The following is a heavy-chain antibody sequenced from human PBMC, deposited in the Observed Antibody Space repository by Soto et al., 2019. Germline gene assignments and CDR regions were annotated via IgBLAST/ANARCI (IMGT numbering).Heavy chain of an antibody. D-gene: IGHD2-15*01. CDR3: ARSIVVVVAGDYGMDV. CDR1: GGSIITYA. Sequence: SAKVSCKAAGGSIITYAISWGLQDTGEGREWMGGIIPIFGTANYAQKFQGRVTITADKSTSTAYMELSRLRCEDTSVYYCARSIVVVVAGDYGMDVWGQGTTVTVSS. V-gene: IGHV1-69*06. CDR2: IIPIFGTA. J-gene: IGHJ6*02.